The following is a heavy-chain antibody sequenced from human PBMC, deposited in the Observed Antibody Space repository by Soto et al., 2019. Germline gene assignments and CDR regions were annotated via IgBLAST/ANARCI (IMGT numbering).Heavy chain of an antibody. CDR1: GFTFSSYA. J-gene: IGHJ3*02. D-gene: IGHD4-17*01. Sequence: GGSLRLSCAASGFTFSSYAMSWVRQAPGKGLEWVSAISGSGGSTYYADSVKGRFTISRDNSKNTLYLQMNSLRAEDTAVYYCAKDFPHDCGDADAFDIWGQGTMVTVSS. V-gene: IGHV3-23*01. CDR2: ISGSGGST. CDR3: AKDFPHDCGDADAFDI.